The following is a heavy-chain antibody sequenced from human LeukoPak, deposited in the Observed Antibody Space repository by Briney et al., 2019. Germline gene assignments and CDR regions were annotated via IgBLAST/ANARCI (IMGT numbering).Heavy chain of an antibody. J-gene: IGHJ4*02. Sequence: SVTVSCKASGGTFSSYAISWVRQAPGQGLEWMGGLIPIFGTANYAQKFQGRVTITADECTSTAYMELSSLRSEDTAVYYCARGRHYDSSGYYSIFYWGQGTLGTVSS. CDR3: ARGRHYDSSGYYSIFY. CDR2: LIPIFGTA. CDR1: GGTFSSYA. V-gene: IGHV1-69*13. D-gene: IGHD3-22*01.